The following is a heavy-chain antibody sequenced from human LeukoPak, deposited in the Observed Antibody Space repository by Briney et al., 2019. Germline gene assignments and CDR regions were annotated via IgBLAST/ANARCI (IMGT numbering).Heavy chain of an antibody. V-gene: IGHV4-4*08. CDR3: ARAGFGWYFHL. CDR1: GFTFSSYG. J-gene: IGHJ2*01. CDR2: IYTSGST. Sequence: GTLRLSCAASGFTFSSYGMSWVRQAPGKGLEWIGRIYTSGSTNYNPSLKSRVTISVDTSKDQFSLKLSSVTAADTAVYYCARAGFGWYFHLWGRGTLVTVSS. D-gene: IGHD3-16*01.